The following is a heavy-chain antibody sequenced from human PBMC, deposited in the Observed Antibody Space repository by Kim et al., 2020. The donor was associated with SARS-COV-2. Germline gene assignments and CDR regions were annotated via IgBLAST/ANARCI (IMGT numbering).Heavy chain of an antibody. CDR3: AKDYYDILTGAHDY. Sequence: GGSLRLSCAASGFTFDDYAMHWVRQAPGKGLEWVSGISWNSGSIGYADSVKGRFTISRDNAKNSLYLQMNSLRAEDTALYYCAKDYYDILTGAHDYWGQGTLVTVSS. V-gene: IGHV3-9*01. D-gene: IGHD3-9*01. CDR2: ISWNSGSI. J-gene: IGHJ4*02. CDR1: GFTFDDYA.